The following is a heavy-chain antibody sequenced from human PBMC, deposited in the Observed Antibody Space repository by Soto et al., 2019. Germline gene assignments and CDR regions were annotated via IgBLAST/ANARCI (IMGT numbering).Heavy chain of an antibody. CDR3: ARSTNGFDY. V-gene: IGHV3-48*02. CDR2: ISSSSGTI. CDR1: GFTFTSYS. D-gene: IGHD2-8*01. Sequence: GGSLRLSCAISGFTFTSYSFSWVRPAPGKGLEWVSYISSSSGTIYYADAVKGRFTISRDNAKYSLYLQMNSLRDEDTAVYYCARSTNGFDYWGQGIPVTVSS. J-gene: IGHJ4*02.